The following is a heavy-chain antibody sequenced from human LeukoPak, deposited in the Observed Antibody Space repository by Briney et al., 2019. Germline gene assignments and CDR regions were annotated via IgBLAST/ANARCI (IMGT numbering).Heavy chain of an antibody. J-gene: IGHJ4*02. D-gene: IGHD3-22*01. CDR2: IKSKTDGGTT. V-gene: IGHV3-15*01. CDR1: GFTFSSYA. Sequence: GGSLRLSCEVSGFTFSSYAMSWVRQAPGKGLEWVGRIKSKTDGGTTDYAAPVKGRFTISRDDSKNTLYLQMNSLKTEDTAVDYCTTSQTYYDSSGYPYYFDYWGQGTLVTVSS. CDR3: TTSQTYYDSSGYPYYFDY.